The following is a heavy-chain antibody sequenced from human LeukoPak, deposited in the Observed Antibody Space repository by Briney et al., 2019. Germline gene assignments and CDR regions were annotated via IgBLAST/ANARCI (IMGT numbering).Heavy chain of an antibody. Sequence: ASVKVSCKASGYTFTSYGISWVRQAPGQGLERMGWISAYNGATNYAQKFQGRVTMTTDTSTSTAYMELRSLRSDDTAVYYCARDRRSGPSYFDHWGQGTLVTVSS. CDR3: ARDRRSGPSYFDH. CDR2: ISAYNGAT. D-gene: IGHD6-25*01. V-gene: IGHV1-18*01. J-gene: IGHJ4*02. CDR1: GYTFTSYG.